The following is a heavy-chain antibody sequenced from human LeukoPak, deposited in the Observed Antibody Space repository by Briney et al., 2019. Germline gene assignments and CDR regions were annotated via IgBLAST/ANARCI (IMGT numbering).Heavy chain of an antibody. V-gene: IGHV3-7*01. J-gene: IGHJ4*02. CDR3: PRKVWENDY. CDR1: GITFNSHW. CDR2: IKPDGSER. Sequence: GGSLRLSCAASGITFNSHWMSWVRQAPGKGLQWVASIKPDGSERKYVDSVKGRFTISRDNADNSLYLQMTSLRAEDTALYYCPRKVWENDYWGQGTLVTVSS. D-gene: IGHD3-16*01.